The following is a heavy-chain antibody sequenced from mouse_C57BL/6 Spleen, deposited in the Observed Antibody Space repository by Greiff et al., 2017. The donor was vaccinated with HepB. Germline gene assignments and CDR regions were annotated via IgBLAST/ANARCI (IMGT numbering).Heavy chain of an antibody. CDR1: GYAFSSYW. J-gene: IGHJ3*01. D-gene: IGHD1-1*01. CDR2: IYPGDGDT. CDR3: ARSVGYYGSSYSFAY. Sequence: VQLQQSGAELVKPGASVKISCKASGYAFSSYWMNWVKQRPGKGLEWIGQIYPGDGDTNYNGKFKGKATLTADKSSSAAYMQLSSLTSEDSAVYFCARSVGYYGSSYSFAYWGQGTLVTVSA. V-gene: IGHV1-80*01.